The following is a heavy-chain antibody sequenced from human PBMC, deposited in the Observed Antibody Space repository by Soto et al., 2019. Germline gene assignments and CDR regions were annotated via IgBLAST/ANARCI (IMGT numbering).Heavy chain of an antibody. D-gene: IGHD2-8*01. V-gene: IGHV3-23*01. CDR2: ISGSGFKK. CDR3: AKNKGVELVPRGTLDCFDH. J-gene: IGHJ5*02. CDR1: GFTFSTYS. Sequence: GGSLRLSCAASGFTFSTYSMNWVRQAPGKGLEWISSISGSGFKKYYADSVKGRFTISRDNSKSTVYLELNNLSAEDTAVYHCAKNKGVELVPRGTLDCFDHWGQGPVVTVSS.